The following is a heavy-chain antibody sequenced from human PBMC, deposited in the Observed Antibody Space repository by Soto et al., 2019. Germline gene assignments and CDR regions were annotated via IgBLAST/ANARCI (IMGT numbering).Heavy chain of an antibody. D-gene: IGHD3-22*01. V-gene: IGHV4-39*01. CDR3: ARQTDSYYTFDAFDI. CDR1: GGSISSSGYY. Sequence: PETLSLTCTVSGGSISSSGYYWGWSRQPPGKGLEWIGSIYYSGTTYYNPSLESRVTISVDTSKNQFSLKLSSVTAADTAVYYCARQTDSYYTFDAFDIWGQGTMVTVSS. CDR2: IYYSGTT. J-gene: IGHJ3*02.